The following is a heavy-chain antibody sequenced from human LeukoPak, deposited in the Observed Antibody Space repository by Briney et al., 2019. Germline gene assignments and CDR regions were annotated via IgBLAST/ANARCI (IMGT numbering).Heavy chain of an antibody. CDR1: GYSFPTYC. J-gene: IGHJ4*02. CDR3: ARPPSRGYSSSFEY. Sequence: GESLNISCKCSGYSFPTYCIAGVRQMPGKGLEWMGIIYPEESNIRYSPSSQGQPTISAGNSTSTAYLQWSSLTASDDAMYYCARPPSRGYSSSFEYWGQGTLVTVSS. D-gene: IGHD2-2*03. V-gene: IGHV5-51*01. CDR2: IYPEESNI.